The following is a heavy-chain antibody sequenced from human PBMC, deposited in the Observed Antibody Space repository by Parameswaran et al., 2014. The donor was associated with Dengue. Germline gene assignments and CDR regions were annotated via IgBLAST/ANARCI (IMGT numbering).Heavy chain of an antibody. J-gene: IGHJ4*02. V-gene: IGHV1-46*01. CDR2: INPSGGST. D-gene: IGHD3-22*01. CDR3: AGPDSSGFRGPLAY. Sequence: WVRQAPGQGLEWMGIINPSGGSTSYAQKFQGRVTMTRDTSTSTVYMELSSLRSEDTAVYYCAGPDSSGFRGPLAYWGQGTLVTVSS.